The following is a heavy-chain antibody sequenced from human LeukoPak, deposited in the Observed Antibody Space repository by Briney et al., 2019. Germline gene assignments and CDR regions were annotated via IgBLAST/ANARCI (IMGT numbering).Heavy chain of an antibody. CDR2: IRYDGSNK. CDR1: GFTFSSYG. V-gene: IGHV3-30*02. D-gene: IGHD3-22*01. J-gene: IGHJ5*02. CDR3: ARGEDSSGYRNWFDP. Sequence: GGSLRLSCAASGFTFSSYGMHWVRQAPGKGLEWVAFIRYDGSNKYYADSVKGRFTISGDNSKNTLYLQMNSLRAEDTAVYYCARGEDSSGYRNWFDPWGQGTLVTVSS.